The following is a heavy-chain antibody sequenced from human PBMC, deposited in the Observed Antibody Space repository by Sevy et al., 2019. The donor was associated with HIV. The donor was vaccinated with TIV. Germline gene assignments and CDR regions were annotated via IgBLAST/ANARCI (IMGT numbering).Heavy chain of an antibody. Sequence: ASVKVSCKASGYTFTSYDINWVRQATGQGLEWMGWMNPNSGNTGYAQKFQGRVTMTRNTSISTAYMELCSLRSEDTAVYYCSGADCSSTSCQPYYYYGLDVWGQGTTVTVSS. V-gene: IGHV1-8*01. J-gene: IGHJ6*02. CDR3: SGADCSSTSCQPYYYYGLDV. CDR1: GYTFTSYD. CDR2: MNPNSGNT. D-gene: IGHD2-2*01.